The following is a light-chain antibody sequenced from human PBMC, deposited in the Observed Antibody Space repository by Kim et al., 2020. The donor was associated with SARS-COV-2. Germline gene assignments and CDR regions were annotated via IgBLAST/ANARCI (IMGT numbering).Light chain of an antibody. J-gene: IGKJ1*01. CDR2: AVS. CDR1: QDINRY. CDR3: QQYKSYPRT. V-gene: IGKV1-16*02. Sequence: ASVGDRVSITCRASQDINRYLAWFQQKPGKAPKSLIYAVSNLQRGVPSKFSGSGSGTHFTLTISSLQPEDCATYYCQQYKSYPRTFGQGTKVDIK.